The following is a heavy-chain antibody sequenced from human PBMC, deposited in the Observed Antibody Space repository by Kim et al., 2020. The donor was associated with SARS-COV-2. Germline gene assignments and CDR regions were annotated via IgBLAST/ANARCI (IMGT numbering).Heavy chain of an antibody. D-gene: IGHD6-25*01. J-gene: IGHJ4*02. CDR3: ASGSGYFDY. V-gene: IGHV3-7*01. Sequence: REKYYVDARKGRFTISRDNAKNSLYLQMNSLRAEDTAVYYCASGSGYFDYWGQGTLVTVSS. CDR2: REK.